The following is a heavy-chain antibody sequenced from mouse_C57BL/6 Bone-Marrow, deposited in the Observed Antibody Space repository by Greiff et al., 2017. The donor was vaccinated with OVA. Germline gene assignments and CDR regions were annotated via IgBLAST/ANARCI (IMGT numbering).Heavy chain of an antibody. Sequence: EVQVVESGGGLVQPGASLRLSCAASGFTFTDYYMSWVRQPPGKAPEWLALIRNKANGYTTEYTASVKGRFTISRDNSQNILYLQMNTLRAEDSATYYCVKAASYYSKGEGDYWGQGTTLTVSS. D-gene: IGHD2-5*01. V-gene: IGHV7-4*01. CDR3: VKAASYYSKGEGDY. CDR2: IRNKANGYTT. J-gene: IGHJ2*01. CDR1: GFTFTDYY.